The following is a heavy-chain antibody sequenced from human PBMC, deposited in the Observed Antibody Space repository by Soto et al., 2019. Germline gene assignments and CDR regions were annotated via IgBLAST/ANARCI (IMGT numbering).Heavy chain of an antibody. Sequence: GGSLRLSCAASGFTFNTYNMDWVRQAPGKGLEWVSSISVSGDNTYYADAVKGRFTVSRDNSKNTLYFQMKSLRAEDTALYYCVRDRSTNYWYGYFDLWGLGTLVTVSS. CDR3: VRDRSTNYWYGYFDL. D-gene: IGHD2-2*01. CDR1: GFTFNTYN. V-gene: IGHV3-23*01. CDR2: ISVSGDNT. J-gene: IGHJ4*01.